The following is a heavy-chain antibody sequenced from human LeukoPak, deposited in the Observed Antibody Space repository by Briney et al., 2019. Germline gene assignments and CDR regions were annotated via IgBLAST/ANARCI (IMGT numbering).Heavy chain of an antibody. Sequence: PSETLSLTCTVSGGSISSYYWSWIRQPPGKGLEWIGGIEYMYTSGTTNYNPSLKSRVTISVDTSKNQFSLKLNSVTAADTAMYYCVRQAGGGRTTFMDVWGKGTTVTVSS. D-gene: IGHD2-15*01. CDR1: GGSISSYY. CDR3: VRQAGGGRTTFMDV. J-gene: IGHJ6*03. CDR2: MYTSGTT. V-gene: IGHV4-4*09.